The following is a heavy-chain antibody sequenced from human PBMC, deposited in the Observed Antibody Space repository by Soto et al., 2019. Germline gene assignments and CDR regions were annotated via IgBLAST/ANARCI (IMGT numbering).Heavy chain of an antibody. V-gene: IGHV4-39*01. CDR1: GGSINNNNYY. Sequence: QLQLQESGPGLVKPSETLSLTCTVSGGSINNNNYYWGWVRQPPGKGLEWIGSVSYTGTTYYSPYPKTRVITSIATSRNQFSLKLASVTAADTAVYYCASQMLDVPAYFDYWGQGTLVTVSS. J-gene: IGHJ4*02. CDR2: VSYTGTT. D-gene: IGHD1-1*01. CDR3: ASQMLDVPAYFDY.